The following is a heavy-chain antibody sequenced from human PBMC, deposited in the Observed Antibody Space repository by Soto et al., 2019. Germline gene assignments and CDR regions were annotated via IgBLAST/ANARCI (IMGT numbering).Heavy chain of an antibody. J-gene: IGHJ4*02. V-gene: IGHV1-18*01. Sequence: AAVEVSCKASGSTFTSYGISWVRQAPGQGLEWMGWISAYNGNTNYAQKLQGRVTMTTDTSTSTAYMELRSLRSDDTAVYYCARPYDFWSGSGPFDYWGQGTLVTVS. D-gene: IGHD3-3*01. CDR1: GSTFTSYG. CDR3: ARPYDFWSGSGPFDY. CDR2: ISAYNGNT.